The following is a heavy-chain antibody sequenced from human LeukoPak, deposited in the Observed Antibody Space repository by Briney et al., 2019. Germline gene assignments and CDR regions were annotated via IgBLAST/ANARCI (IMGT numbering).Heavy chain of an antibody. D-gene: IGHD3-16*01. J-gene: IGHJ4*02. CDR2: ITGSGPYI. Sequence: GGPLRLSCAASGFTFSSYSMNWVRLSPGKGLEWVSSITGSGPYILYADSVKRRFTISRDNTKNLLYLEMNSLRAEDTAMYYCVRDVGAVRGEVYFDYWGQGTLVTVSS. CDR1: GFTFSSYS. CDR3: VRDVGAVRGEVYFDY. V-gene: IGHV3-21*06.